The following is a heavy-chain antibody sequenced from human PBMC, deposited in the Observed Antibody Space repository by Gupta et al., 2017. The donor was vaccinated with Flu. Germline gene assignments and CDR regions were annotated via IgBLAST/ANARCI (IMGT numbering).Heavy chain of an antibody. CDR1: GGSISSYY. CDR3: ARGPSSYSSSWGYYYYYYGMDV. CDR2: IYYSGST. V-gene: IGHV4-59*01. J-gene: IGHJ6*02. Sequence: QVQLQESGPGLVKPSETLSLTCTVSGGSISSYYWSWIRQPPGKGLEWIGYIYYSGSTNYNPSLKSRVTISVDTSKNQFSLKLSSVTAADTAVYYCARGPSSYSSSWGYYYYYYGMDVWGQGTTVTVSS. D-gene: IGHD6-13*01.